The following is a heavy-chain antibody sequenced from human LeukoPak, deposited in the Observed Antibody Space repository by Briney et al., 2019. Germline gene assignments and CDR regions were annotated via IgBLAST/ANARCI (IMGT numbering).Heavy chain of an antibody. CDR1: GYTFTSYG. J-gene: IGHJ6*02. Sequence: ASVKVSCKASGYTFTSYGISWVRQAPGQGLEWMGWINPNSGGTNYAQKFQGWVTLTRDTSISTAYMELSRLRSDDTAVYYCARDCGGDCHNGMDVWGQGTTVTVSS. CDR2: INPNSGGT. V-gene: IGHV1-2*04. D-gene: IGHD2-21*02. CDR3: ARDCGGDCHNGMDV.